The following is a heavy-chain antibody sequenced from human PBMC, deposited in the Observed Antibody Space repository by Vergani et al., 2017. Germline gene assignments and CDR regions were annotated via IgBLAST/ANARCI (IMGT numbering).Heavy chain of an antibody. D-gene: IGHD3-9*01. CDR3: ARTESLILRYFHWAL. Sequence: QLHLQESGPGLVKPSETLSLTCTVSGGSITSSCYYWGWIRQPPGKGLEWIGNIYHSGGAYYNPSLKGRVTISVDTSKNQFSLEVTSVTAADTAIYFCARTESLILRYFHWALWGQGTLVTVSS. CDR2: IYHSGGA. J-gene: IGHJ4*02. V-gene: IGHV4-39*01. CDR1: GGSITSSCYY.